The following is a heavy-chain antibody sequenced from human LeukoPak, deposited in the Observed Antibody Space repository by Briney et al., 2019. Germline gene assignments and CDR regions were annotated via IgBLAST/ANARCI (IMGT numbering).Heavy chain of an antibody. CDR3: ARNWNYYDQ. J-gene: IGHJ4*02. Sequence: GGSLRLSCAASGFSFSKYWMHWVRQAPGKGLVWVSRINSDGSDTTYADSVKGRFTISRDNAKNTLYLHMNSLRAEDTALYYCARNWNYYDQWGQGTLVTV. CDR1: GFSFSKYW. CDR2: INSDGSDT. D-gene: IGHD1-1*01. V-gene: IGHV3-74*03.